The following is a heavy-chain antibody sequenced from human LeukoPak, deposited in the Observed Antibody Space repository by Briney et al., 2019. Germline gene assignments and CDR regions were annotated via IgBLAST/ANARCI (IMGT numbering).Heavy chain of an antibody. Sequence: PSETLSLTCTVSGGSIRNNYWIWFRQSPGKGLEWIGYVYYSGSTNYNPSLKRRVKISVDMSKNQFSLKLSSVTAADTAVYYCAKIMCENSHGPRVCWFDPWGQGTLVTVTS. CDR2: VYYSGST. D-gene: IGHD5-18*01. CDR3: AKIMCENSHGPRVCWFDP. CDR1: GGSIRNNY. V-gene: IGHV4-59*01. J-gene: IGHJ5*02.